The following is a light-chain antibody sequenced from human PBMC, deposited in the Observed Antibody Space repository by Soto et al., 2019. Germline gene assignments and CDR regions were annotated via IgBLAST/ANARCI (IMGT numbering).Light chain of an antibody. CDR2: DAS. V-gene: IGKV1-5*01. Sequence: GDRVTITCRASQSISSWLAWYQQKPGKAPKLLIYDASSLESGVPSRFSGSGSGTEFTLTISSLQPDDFATYYSQQYNSYWTFGQGTKVEIK. CDR1: QSISSW. J-gene: IGKJ1*01. CDR3: QQYNSYWT.